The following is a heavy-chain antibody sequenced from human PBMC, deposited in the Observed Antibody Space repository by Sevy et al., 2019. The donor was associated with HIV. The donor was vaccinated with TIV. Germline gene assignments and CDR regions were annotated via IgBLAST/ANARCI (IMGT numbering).Heavy chain of an antibody. CDR3: AREGGHTSVWTTGNY. D-gene: IGHD6-19*01. J-gene: IGHJ4*02. CDR1: GFRFSTHA. V-gene: IGHV3-30-3*01. Sequence: GGSLRLSCAASGFRFSTHAMHWVRQAPGKGLDWVALISYDGSAKYYADSVKGRFTVSRDDSKNTLYLQMKSLRPEDSAVYYCAREGGHTSVWTTGNYWGQGTQVTVSS. CDR2: ISYDGSAK.